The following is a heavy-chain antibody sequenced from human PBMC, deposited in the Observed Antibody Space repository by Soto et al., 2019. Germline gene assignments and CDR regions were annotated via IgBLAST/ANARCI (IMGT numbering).Heavy chain of an antibody. V-gene: IGHV3-11*01. CDR3: AREGACTNGVCLIGFDY. J-gene: IGHJ4*02. CDR1: GFTFSDYY. Sequence: GGSLRLSCAASGFTFSDYYMSWIRQAPGKGLEWVSYISSSGSTIYYADSVKGRFTISRDNAKNSLYLQMNSLRAEDTAVYYFAREGACTNGVCLIGFDYWGQGTLVTVSS. D-gene: IGHD2-8*01. CDR2: ISSSGSTI.